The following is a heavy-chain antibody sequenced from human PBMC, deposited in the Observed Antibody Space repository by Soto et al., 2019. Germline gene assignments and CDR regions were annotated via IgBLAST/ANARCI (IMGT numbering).Heavy chain of an antibody. Sequence: GSLRLSCAASGFSFTNFAMSWVRQAPGKGLEWVAGIGASGDITWYADSVKGRLSISRDNSKNTLYLQLNSLRFEDTAVYYCAKDDFTDRGDDYFDYWGPGTLVTVSS. CDR3: AKDDFTDRGDDYFDY. D-gene: IGHD2-21*02. CDR1: GFSFTNFA. V-gene: IGHV3-23*01. CDR2: IGASGDIT. J-gene: IGHJ4*02.